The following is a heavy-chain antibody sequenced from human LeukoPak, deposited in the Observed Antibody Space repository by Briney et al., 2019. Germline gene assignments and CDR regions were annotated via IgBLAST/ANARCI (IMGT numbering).Heavy chain of an antibody. Sequence: GGSLRLSSAASEFTFSSYWMSWVRQAPGKGLEWVANIKQDGSEKYYVDSVKGRFTISRDNAKNSLYLQMNRLRAEDTAVYYCAREIYDSSGYYYDYDDYWGQGTLVSVSS. J-gene: IGHJ4*02. V-gene: IGHV3-7*01. CDR3: AREIYDSSGYYYDYDDY. CDR1: EFTFSSYW. CDR2: IKQDGSEK. D-gene: IGHD3-22*01.